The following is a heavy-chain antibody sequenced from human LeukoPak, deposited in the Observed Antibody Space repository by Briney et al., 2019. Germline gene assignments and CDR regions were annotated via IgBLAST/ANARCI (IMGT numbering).Heavy chain of an antibody. CDR2: IYYSGST. Sequence: PSQTLSLTCTVSRGSISSGGYSWSCLGQPPGKGLEWIGYIYYSGSTYYIPSLKGRVTISVDTSKNQFSLRLSSVTAADTAIYYGASVSYVTSPQHWGQGTLATVSS. J-gene: IGHJ1*01. CDR1: RGSISSGGYS. D-gene: IGHD3-10*02. CDR3: ASVSYVTSPQH. V-gene: IGHV4-31*03.